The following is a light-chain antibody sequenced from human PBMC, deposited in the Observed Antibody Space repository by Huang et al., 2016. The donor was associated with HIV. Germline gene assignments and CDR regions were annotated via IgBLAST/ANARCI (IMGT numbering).Light chain of an antibody. CDR3: QQYYTTPWT. J-gene: IGKJ2*02. V-gene: IGKV4-1*01. CDR1: QSILDTSNNRRS. CDR2: WAA. Sequence: DIVMVQSPDSLAVSLGERATINCKSGQSILDTSNNRRSLAWYQQRPGQPPKLLIDWAATRESGVPDRFRGNESRTDFTRTSSSLQAEDVAVDYCQQYYTTPWTFGQGTKLEI.